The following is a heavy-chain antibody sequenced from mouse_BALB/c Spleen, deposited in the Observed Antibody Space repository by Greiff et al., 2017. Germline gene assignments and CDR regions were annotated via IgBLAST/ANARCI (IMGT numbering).Heavy chain of an antibody. D-gene: IGHD2-4*01. CDR3: TRGYYDYQFAY. Sequence: QVQLQQPGAELVRPGASVKLSCKASGYTFTSYWINWVKQRPGQGLEWIGNIYPSDSYTNYNQKFKDKATLTVDKSSSTAYMQLSSPTSEDSAVYYYTRGYYDYQFAYWGQGTLVTVSA. J-gene: IGHJ3*01. V-gene: IGHV1-69*02. CDR2: IYPSDSYT. CDR1: GYTFTSYW.